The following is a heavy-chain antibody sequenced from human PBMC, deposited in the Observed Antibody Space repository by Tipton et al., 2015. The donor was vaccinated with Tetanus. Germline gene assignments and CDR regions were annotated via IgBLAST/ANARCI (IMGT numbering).Heavy chain of an antibody. V-gene: IGHV4-30-2*01. D-gene: IGHD6-13*01. CDR3: ARGGGYSSSWGVYYFDY. Sequence: TLSLTCAVYGGSFSGYYWSWIRQPPGKGLEWIGYIYHSGSTYYNPSLKSRVTISVDRSKNQFSLKLSSVTAADTAVYYCARGGGYSSSWGVYYFDYWGQGTLVTVSS. J-gene: IGHJ4*02. CDR1: GGSFSGYY. CDR2: IYHSGST.